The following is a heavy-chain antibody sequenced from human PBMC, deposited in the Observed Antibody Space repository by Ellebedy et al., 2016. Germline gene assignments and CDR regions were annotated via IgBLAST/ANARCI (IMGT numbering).Heavy chain of an antibody. CDR2: LYAVGTT. CDR3: ARDVYTETRGWGY. D-gene: IGHD4-11*01. V-gene: IGHV3-66*01. Sequence: GGSLRLSCVVSGLSVSSNYLSWVRQAPGKGLEWVSVLYAVGTTFYADSVRGRFPISRDNSKNTLYLPMNSLTVEDTAVYYCARDVYTETRGWGYWGRGTLVTVSS. CDR1: GLSVSSNY. J-gene: IGHJ4*02.